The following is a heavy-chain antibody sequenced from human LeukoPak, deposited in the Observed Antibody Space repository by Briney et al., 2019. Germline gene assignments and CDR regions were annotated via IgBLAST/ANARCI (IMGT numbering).Heavy chain of an antibody. Sequence: GGSLRLSCAASGFTFSSYVMHWVRQAPGKGLEWVAFIQYDGSNKYYADSVKGRFTISRDNSKNTLYLQMNSLRAEDTAVYYCATLRVYWGQGTLVTVSS. CDR2: IQYDGSNK. V-gene: IGHV3-30*02. J-gene: IGHJ4*02. CDR1: GFTFSSYV. CDR3: ATLRVY.